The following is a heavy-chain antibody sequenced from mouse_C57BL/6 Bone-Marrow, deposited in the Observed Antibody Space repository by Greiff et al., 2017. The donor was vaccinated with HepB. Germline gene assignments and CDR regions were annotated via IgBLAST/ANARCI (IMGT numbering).Heavy chain of an antibody. CDR2: ISSGGSYT. Sequence: EVQLVESGGDLVKPGGSLKLSCAASGFTFSSYGMSWVRQTPDKRLEWVATISSGGSYTYYPDSVKGRFTISRDNAKNTPYLQMSSLKSEDTAMYYCAGGDYYSRSDWYFDVWGTGTTVTVSS. CDR3: AGGDYYSRSDWYFDV. D-gene: IGHD2-5*01. J-gene: IGHJ1*03. CDR1: GFTFSSYG. V-gene: IGHV5-6*01.